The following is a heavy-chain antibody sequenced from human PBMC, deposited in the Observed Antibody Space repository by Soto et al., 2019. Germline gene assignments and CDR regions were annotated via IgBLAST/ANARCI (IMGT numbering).Heavy chain of an antibody. CDR3: ARGRHSSSWYSGWFDP. D-gene: IGHD6-13*01. CDR2: MNPNSGNT. CDR1: GYTFTSYD. Sequence: QVQLVQSGAEVKKPGASVKVSCKASGYTFTSYDINWVRQATGQGREWMGWMNPNSGNTGYAQKFQGRVTMTRNTSISTAYMELSSLRSEDTAVYYCARGRHSSSWYSGWFDPWGQGTLVTVSS. J-gene: IGHJ5*02. V-gene: IGHV1-8*01.